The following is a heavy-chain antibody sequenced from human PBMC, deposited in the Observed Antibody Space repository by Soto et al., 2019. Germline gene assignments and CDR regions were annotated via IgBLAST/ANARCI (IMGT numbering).Heavy chain of an antibody. CDR3: ARNDSSSWYGPRYYYYGMDV. Sequence: GSLRLSCAASGFTLSSYSMNWVRQAPGKGLEWVSSISSSSSYIYYADSVKGRFTISRDNAKNSLYLQMNSLRAEDTAVYYCARNDSSSWYGPRYYYYGMDVWGQGTTVTVSS. CDR1: GFTLSSYS. CDR2: ISSSSSYI. J-gene: IGHJ6*02. V-gene: IGHV3-21*01. D-gene: IGHD6-13*01.